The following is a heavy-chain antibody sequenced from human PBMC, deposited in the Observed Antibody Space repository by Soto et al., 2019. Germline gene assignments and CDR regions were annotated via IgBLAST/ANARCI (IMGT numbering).Heavy chain of an antibody. CDR1: GFTFSSYG. D-gene: IGHD3-22*01. CDR3: ARDLGTYDSSGYYPYYYYYGMDV. CDR2: IWYDGSNK. V-gene: IGHV3-33*01. J-gene: IGHJ6*02. Sequence: PGGSLRLSCAASGFTFSSYGMHWVRQAPGKGLEWVAVIWYDGSNKYYADSVKGRFTISRDNSKNTLYLQMNSLRAEDTAVYYCARDLGTYDSSGYYPYYYYYGMDVWGQGTTVTVS.